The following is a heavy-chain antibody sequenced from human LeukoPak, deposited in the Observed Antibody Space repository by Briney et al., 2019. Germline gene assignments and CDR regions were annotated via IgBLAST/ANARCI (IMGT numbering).Heavy chain of an antibody. CDR3: ARLRIGAFDI. Sequence: GASVKVSWKASGYTFTSYGISWMRQAHGQGLEWMGWISAYNGNTNYAQKLQGRVTMTTDTSTSTAYMELRSLRSDDTAVYYCARLRIGAFDIWGQGTMVTVSS. CDR2: ISAYNGNT. CDR1: GYTFTSYG. D-gene: IGHD2-15*01. V-gene: IGHV1-18*01. J-gene: IGHJ3*02.